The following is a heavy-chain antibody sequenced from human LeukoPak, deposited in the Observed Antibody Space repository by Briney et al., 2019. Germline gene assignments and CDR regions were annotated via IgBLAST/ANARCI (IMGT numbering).Heavy chain of an antibody. CDR1: GYSISSGYY. V-gene: IGHV4-38-2*02. CDR2: IYHSGST. J-gene: IGHJ5*02. CDR3: ARRPQYGSYHKPMNWFDP. D-gene: IGHD3-10*01. Sequence: SETLSLTCTVSGYSISSGYYWGWIRQPPGKGLEWIGSIYHSGSTYYNPSLKSRVTISVDTSKNQFSLKLSSVTAADTAVYYCARRPQYGSYHKPMNWFDPWGQGTLVTVSS.